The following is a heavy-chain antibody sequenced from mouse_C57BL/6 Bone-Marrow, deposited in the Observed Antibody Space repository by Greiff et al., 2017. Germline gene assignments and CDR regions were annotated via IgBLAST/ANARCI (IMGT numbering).Heavy chain of an antibody. CDR1: GYTFTSYW. V-gene: IGHV1-69*01. Sequence: VQLQQPGAELVMPGASVKLSCKASGYTFTSYWMHWVKQRPGQGLEWIGEIDPSDSYTNYNQKFKGKSTLTVDKSSSTAYMQLSSLTSEDSAVYYCARELDSSGYWFAYWGQGTLVTVSA. CDR2: IDPSDSYT. CDR3: ARELDSSGYWFAY. D-gene: IGHD3-2*02. J-gene: IGHJ3*01.